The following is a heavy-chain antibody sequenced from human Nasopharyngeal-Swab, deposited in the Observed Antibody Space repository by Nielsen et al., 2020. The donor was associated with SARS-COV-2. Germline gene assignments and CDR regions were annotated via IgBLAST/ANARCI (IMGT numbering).Heavy chain of an antibody. V-gene: IGHV4-39*07. J-gene: IGHJ6*02. CDR2: IYYSGST. D-gene: IGHD6-13*01. Sequence: SETLSLTCTVSGGSISSSSYYWGWIRQPPGKGLEWIGSIYYSGSTYYNPSLKSRVTLSVDTSKNQFSLKPSSVTAADTAVYYCVGSSWYGDYYYYYGMDVWGQGTTVTVSS. CDR3: VGSSWYGDYYYYYGMDV. CDR1: GGSISSSSYY.